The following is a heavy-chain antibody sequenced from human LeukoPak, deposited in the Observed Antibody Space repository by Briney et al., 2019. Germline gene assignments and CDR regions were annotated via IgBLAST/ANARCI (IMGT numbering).Heavy chain of an antibody. CDR3: AGFHADTYYYDSSGYY. D-gene: IGHD3-22*01. Sequence: SVKVSCKASGGTFSSYAISWVRQAPGQGLEWMGGIIPIFGTANYAQKFQGRVTITADESTSTAYMELSSLRSEDTAVYYCAGFHADTYYYDSSGYYWGQGTLVTVSS. CDR2: IIPIFGTA. CDR1: GGTFSSYA. J-gene: IGHJ4*02. V-gene: IGHV1-69*13.